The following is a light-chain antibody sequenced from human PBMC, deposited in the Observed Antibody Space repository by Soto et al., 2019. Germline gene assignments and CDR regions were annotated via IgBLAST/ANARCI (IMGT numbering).Light chain of an antibody. J-gene: IGLJ1*01. CDR2: GNS. Sequence: QSVLTQPPSVSGAPGQRVTISCTGSSSNIGAGYDVHWYQQLPGTAPKLLIYGNSNRPSGVPDRFSGSKSGTSAPLAITGLQAEDDADYYCQSYDSSLSGYVFGTGTKVTVL. V-gene: IGLV1-40*01. CDR3: QSYDSSLSGYV. CDR1: SSNIGAGYD.